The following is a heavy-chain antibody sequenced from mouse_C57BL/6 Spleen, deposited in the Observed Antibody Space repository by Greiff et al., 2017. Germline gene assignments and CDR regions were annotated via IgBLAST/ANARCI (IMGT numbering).Heavy chain of an antibody. V-gene: IGHV1-19*01. CDR3: ARRSNYYYFDY. CDR2: INPYNGGT. Sequence: VQLQQSGPVLVKPGASVKMSCKASGYTFTDYYMNWVKQSHGKSLEWIGVINPYNGGTSYNQKFKGKATLTVDKSSSTAYMELNSLTSEDSAVYYCARRSNYYYFDYWGQGTTLTVSS. J-gene: IGHJ2*01. CDR1: GYTFTDYY. D-gene: IGHD2-5*01.